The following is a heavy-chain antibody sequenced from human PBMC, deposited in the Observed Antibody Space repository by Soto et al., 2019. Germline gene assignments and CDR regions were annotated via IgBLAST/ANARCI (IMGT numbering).Heavy chain of an antibody. Sequence: ASVKVSCKASGYTFTGYYIHWVRQAPGQGLEWMGWINPNNGDTNYAQKFQGRVSMTRDTSTSTAYMELSSLRFDDTAVYYCASHSGYDSVFDYWGQGTLVTVS. J-gene: IGHJ4*02. CDR2: INPNNGDT. V-gene: IGHV1-2*02. CDR1: GYTFTGYY. D-gene: IGHD5-12*01. CDR3: ASHSGYDSVFDY.